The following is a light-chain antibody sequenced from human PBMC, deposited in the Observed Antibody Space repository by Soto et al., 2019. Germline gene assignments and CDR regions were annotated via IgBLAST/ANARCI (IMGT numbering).Light chain of an antibody. CDR3: QKYNTAPYT. Sequence: ITQSPSSLAGSVGDAGILTGRASQGFTNYLAWYQQKPGKAPKLLIYAASTLQSGVPPRFSGSGSGTHFTLTISSLQPEDAATYYCQKYNTAPYTFGQGTRLEI. CDR2: AAS. V-gene: IGKV1-27*01. J-gene: IGKJ5*01. CDR1: QGFTNY.